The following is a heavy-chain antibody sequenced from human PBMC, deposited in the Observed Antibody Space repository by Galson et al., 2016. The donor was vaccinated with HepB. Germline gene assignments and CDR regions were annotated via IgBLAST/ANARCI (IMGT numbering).Heavy chain of an antibody. CDR2: ITFAAGGT. D-gene: IGHD3-16*01. CDR3: ASQLGRRAGFDY. CDR1: GFDFDNYY. V-gene: IGHV3-11*01. J-gene: IGHJ4*02. Sequence: SLRLSCAASGFDFDNYYMSWIRQAPGKGLESISYITFAAGGTFYADSVKGRFTISRDNAKNPLFLQMNYLRVEDTATYYCASQLGRRAGFDYWGQGVLVSVSA.